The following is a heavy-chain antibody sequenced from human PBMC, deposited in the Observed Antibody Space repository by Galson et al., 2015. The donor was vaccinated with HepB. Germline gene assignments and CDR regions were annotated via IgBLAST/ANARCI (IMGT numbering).Heavy chain of an antibody. J-gene: IGHJ6*03. D-gene: IGHD2-2*02. Sequence: LSLTCAVYGGSFSGYYWSWIRQPPGKGLEWIGEINHSGSTNYNPSLKSRVTISVDTSKNQFSLKLSSVTAADTAVYYCARGRYCSSTSCYTRFHYYYYMDVWGKGTTVTVPS. V-gene: IGHV4-34*01. CDR3: ARGRYCSSTSCYTRFHYYYYMDV. CDR2: INHSGST. CDR1: GGSFSGYY.